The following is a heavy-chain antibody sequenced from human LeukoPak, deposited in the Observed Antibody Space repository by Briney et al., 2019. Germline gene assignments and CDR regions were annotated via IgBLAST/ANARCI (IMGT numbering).Heavy chain of an antibody. D-gene: IGHD6-19*01. CDR1: GFTFSSYW. CDR2: IISDGSST. CDR3: ARGAVAGRYFDY. J-gene: IGHJ4*02. V-gene: IGHV3-74*01. Sequence: GGSLRLSCAASGFTFSSYWMHWVRQAPGKGLVWVSRIISDGSSTSYADSVKGRFTISRDNAKHTLYLQMNSLRAEDTAMYYCARGAVAGRYFDYWGQGTLVTVSS.